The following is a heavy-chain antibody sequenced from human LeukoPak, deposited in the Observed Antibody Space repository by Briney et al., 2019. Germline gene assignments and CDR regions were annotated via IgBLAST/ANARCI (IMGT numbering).Heavy chain of an antibody. Sequence: PGGSLRLSCAASGFAFSINAMRWVRQAPGKGLEWVSLISYDGSKKYYADSVKGRFTISRDNSKITLHLQMNSLRPEDAAVYYCARVAAAYDTFSYHGMDVWGQGTTVIVSS. D-gene: IGHD2/OR15-2a*01. J-gene: IGHJ6*02. CDR3: ARVAAAYDTFSYHGMDV. CDR1: GFAFSINA. V-gene: IGHV3-30-3*01. CDR2: ISYDGSKK.